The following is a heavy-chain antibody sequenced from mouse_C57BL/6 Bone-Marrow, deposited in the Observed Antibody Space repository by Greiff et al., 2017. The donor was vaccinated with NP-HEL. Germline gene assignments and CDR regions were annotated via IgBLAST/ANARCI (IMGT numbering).Heavy chain of an antibody. J-gene: IGHJ3*01. V-gene: IGHV5-16*01. CDR1: GFTFSDYY. CDR3: ARAHYGNYAWFAY. CDR2: INYDGSST. Sequence: EVKLVESEGGLVQPGSSMKLSCTASGFTFSDYYMAWVRQVPEKGLEWVANINYDGSSTYYLDSLKSRFIISRDNAKNILYLQMSSLKSEDTATYYCARAHYGNYAWFAYWGQGTLVTVSA. D-gene: IGHD2-1*01.